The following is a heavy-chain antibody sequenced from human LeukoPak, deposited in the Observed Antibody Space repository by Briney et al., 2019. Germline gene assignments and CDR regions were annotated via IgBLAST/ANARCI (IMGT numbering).Heavy chain of an antibody. CDR3: ARIVRRDDYTNYGWIAP. CDR1: GGSINSGGYY. J-gene: IGHJ5*02. D-gene: IGHD4-11*01. Sequence: SETLSLTCSVSGGSINSGGYYWSRIRQHPGKGLECIGYISYSGSTYYNPSLKSRVTISVDTSENHFSLKLSSLTAADTAVYYCARIVRRDDYTNYGWIAPWGLGALVTVSS. V-gene: IGHV4-31*03. CDR2: ISYSGST.